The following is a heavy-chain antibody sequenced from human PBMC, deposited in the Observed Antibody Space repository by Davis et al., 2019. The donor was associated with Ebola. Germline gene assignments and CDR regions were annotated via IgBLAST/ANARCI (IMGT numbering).Heavy chain of an antibody. Sequence: PGGSLRLSCAASGFTFNSYAMSWVRQAPGKGLEWVSGISGSGGSTYYADSVKGRFTISRDNSKNTLCLQMNSLRAEDTAVYYCAKAPSYSGSYRPAVDYWGQGTLVTVSS. CDR2: ISGSGGST. V-gene: IGHV3-23*01. D-gene: IGHD1-26*01. CDR3: AKAPSYSGSYRPAVDY. J-gene: IGHJ4*02. CDR1: GFTFNSYA.